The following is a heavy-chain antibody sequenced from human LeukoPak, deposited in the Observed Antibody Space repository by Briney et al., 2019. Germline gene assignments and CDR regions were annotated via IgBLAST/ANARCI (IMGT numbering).Heavy chain of an antibody. CDR3: ARLTYYYGSGSPTLDY. Sequence: SETLSLTCTVSGGSISSYYWSWIRQPPGKGLEWIGYIYYSGSTNYNPSLKSRVTISVDTSKSQFSLKLSSVTAADTAVYYCARLTYYYGSGSPTLDYWGQGTLVTVSS. V-gene: IGHV4-59*08. CDR1: GGSISSYY. CDR2: IYYSGST. D-gene: IGHD3-10*01. J-gene: IGHJ4*02.